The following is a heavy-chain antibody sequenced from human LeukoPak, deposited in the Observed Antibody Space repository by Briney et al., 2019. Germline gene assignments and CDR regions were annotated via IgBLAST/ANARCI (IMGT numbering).Heavy chain of an antibody. Sequence: GGSLRLSCAASGFTFSSSAMSWVRQAPGKGLEWVSAISNNGGYTYYADSVQGRFTISRDNSKSTLCLQMNSLRAEDTAVYYCARDMRPGYCSSTSCRNWFDPWGQGTLVTVSS. CDR1: GFTFSSSA. CDR2: ISNNGGYT. V-gene: IGHV3-23*01. J-gene: IGHJ5*02. D-gene: IGHD2-2*03. CDR3: ARDMRPGYCSSTSCRNWFDP.